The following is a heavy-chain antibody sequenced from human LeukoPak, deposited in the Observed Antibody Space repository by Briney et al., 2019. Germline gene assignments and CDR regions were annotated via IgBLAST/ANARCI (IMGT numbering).Heavy chain of an antibody. J-gene: IGHJ4*02. V-gene: IGHV4-59*01. CDR1: GGSISSYY. CDR2: IYYSGST. Sequence: PSETLSLTCTVSGGSISSYYWSWIRQPPGKGLEWIGYIYYSGSTNYNPSLKSRVTISLDTSKNQFSLKLGSVTAADTAVYYCAREGDYGVIFDYWGQGTLVTVSS. CDR3: AREGDYGVIFDY. D-gene: IGHD4-17*01.